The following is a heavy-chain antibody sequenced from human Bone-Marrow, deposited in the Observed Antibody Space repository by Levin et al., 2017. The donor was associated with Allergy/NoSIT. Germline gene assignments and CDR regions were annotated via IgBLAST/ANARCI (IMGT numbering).Heavy chain of an antibody. CDR1: GYTFTSHW. CDR3: ATSRGITSSWYAILDY. V-gene: IGHV5-51*01. D-gene: IGHD6-13*01. J-gene: IGHJ4*02. CDR2: IHPRDSDI. Sequence: ASVKVSCKATGYTFTSHWIAWVRQVPGKGLEWMGIIHPRDSDIRYSPSFQGQVTISADKSTTTAFLQWTSLKASDTAIYYCATSRGITSSWYAILDYWGQGSRVTVSS.